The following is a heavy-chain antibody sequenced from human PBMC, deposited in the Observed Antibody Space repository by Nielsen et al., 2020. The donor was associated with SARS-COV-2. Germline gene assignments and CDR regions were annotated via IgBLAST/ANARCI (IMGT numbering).Heavy chain of an antibody. Sequence: WVRQAPGQGLEWMGGIIPIFGTANYAQKFQGRVTITADESTSTAYMELSSLRSEDTAVYYCARDSGGGSYYVREDYYYYGMDVWGQGTTVTVSS. CDR2: IIPIFGTA. CDR3: ARDSGGGSYYVREDYYYYGMDV. J-gene: IGHJ6*02. D-gene: IGHD1-26*01. V-gene: IGHV1-69*01.